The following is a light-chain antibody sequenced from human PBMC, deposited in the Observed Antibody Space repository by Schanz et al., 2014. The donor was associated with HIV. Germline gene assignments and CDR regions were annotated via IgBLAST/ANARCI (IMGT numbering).Light chain of an antibody. CDR2: RND. V-gene: IGLV3-1*01. Sequence: SYELTQPPSVSVSPGQTATITCSAYRLESQFASWYQQRPGQSPVLVIYRNDRRPSGIPERFSGSNSGNTATLTISRVEAGDEADYYCQVWDSSSDHPGVFGTGTKLTVL. J-gene: IGLJ1*01. CDR3: QVWDSSSDHPGV. CDR1: RLESQF.